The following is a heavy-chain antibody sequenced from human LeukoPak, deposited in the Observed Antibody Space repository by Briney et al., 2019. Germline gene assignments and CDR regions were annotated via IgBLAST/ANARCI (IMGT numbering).Heavy chain of an antibody. V-gene: IGHV1-18*01. Sequence: ASVKVSCKASGYTFSNFGISWVRQAPGQGLEWMGWISVNNGNTNCAQNFQGRVTMTTDTSTSTAYMELRSLRSDDTAVYYCARVGPTHYYYFLDVWGKGTTVTVSS. CDR1: GYTFSNFG. CDR3: ARVGPTHYYYFLDV. J-gene: IGHJ6*04. CDR2: ISVNNGNT. D-gene: IGHD1-26*01.